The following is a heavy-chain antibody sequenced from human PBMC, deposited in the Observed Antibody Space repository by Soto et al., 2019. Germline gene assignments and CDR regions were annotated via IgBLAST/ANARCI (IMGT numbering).Heavy chain of an antibody. D-gene: IGHD6-13*01. Sequence: SVKVSCKASGGTFSSYAISWVRQAPGQGLEWMGGIIPIFGTANYARKFQGRVTITADESTSTAYMELSSLRSEDTAVYYCARDRSSSSWYGNYGMDVWGQGTTVTVSS. CDR2: IIPIFGTA. CDR3: ARDRSSSSWYGNYGMDV. V-gene: IGHV1-69*13. J-gene: IGHJ6*02. CDR1: GGTFSSYA.